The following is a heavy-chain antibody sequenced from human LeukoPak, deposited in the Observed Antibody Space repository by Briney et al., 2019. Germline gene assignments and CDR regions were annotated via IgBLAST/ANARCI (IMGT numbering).Heavy chain of an antibody. CDR1: GGSFSGYY. Sequence: SEILSLTCAVYGGSFSGYYWSWIRQPPGKGLEWIGEINHSGSTNYNPSLKSRVTISVDTSKNQFFLKLSSVTAADTAVYYCAREGGDDIVLMRAMMTTFDYWGQGTLVTVSS. J-gene: IGHJ4*02. CDR3: AREGGDDIVLMRAMMTTFDY. CDR2: INHSGST. D-gene: IGHD2-8*01. V-gene: IGHV4-34*01.